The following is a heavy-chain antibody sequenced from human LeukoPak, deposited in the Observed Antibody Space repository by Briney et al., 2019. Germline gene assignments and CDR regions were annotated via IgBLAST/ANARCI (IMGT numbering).Heavy chain of an antibody. J-gene: IGHJ4*02. Sequence: GESLRLSCVGSGFTFSSYWTTWVRQAPGKGQEWVANINQDGSEENYVDSVRGRFTISRDNARNSLFLQMNSLRAEDTAVYYCARGQTPCPRTCLDYWGQGTLVTVSS. CDR2: INQDGSEE. CDR3: ARGQTPCPRTCLDY. V-gene: IGHV3-7*04. D-gene: IGHD1-14*01. CDR1: GFTFSSYW.